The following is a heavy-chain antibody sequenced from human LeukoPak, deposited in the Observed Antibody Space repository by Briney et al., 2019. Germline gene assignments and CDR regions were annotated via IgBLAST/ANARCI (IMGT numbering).Heavy chain of an antibody. D-gene: IGHD3-22*01. J-gene: IGHJ4*02. Sequence: PSETLSLTCSVSAVSISSSYWTWIRQSPGKGLEWIGYIYYSGSTNYNPSLKSRVTISVDTSNKQFSLKLRSVTAADTAVYYCARAKVTYYYDGNGYYYFDSWGQGTLVTVSS. CDR1: AVSISSSY. CDR2: IYYSGST. V-gene: IGHV4-59*01. CDR3: ARAKVTYYYDGNGYYYFDS.